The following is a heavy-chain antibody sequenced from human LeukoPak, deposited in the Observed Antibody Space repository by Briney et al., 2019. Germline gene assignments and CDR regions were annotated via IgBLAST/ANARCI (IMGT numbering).Heavy chain of an antibody. V-gene: IGHV4-31*03. Sequence: SETLSLTCTVSGGSISSGGYYWSWIRQHPGKGLEWIGYIYYSGSTYYSPSLKSRVTISVDTSKNQFSLKLSSVTAADTAVYYCARGYRITMVRGVPWFDPWGQGTLVTVSS. CDR3: ARGYRITMVRGVPWFDP. D-gene: IGHD3-10*01. CDR1: GGSISSGGYY. CDR2: IYYSGST. J-gene: IGHJ5*02.